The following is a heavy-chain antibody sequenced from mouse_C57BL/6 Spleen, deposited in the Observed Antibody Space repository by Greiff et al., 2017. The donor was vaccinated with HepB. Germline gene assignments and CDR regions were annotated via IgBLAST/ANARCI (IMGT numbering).Heavy chain of an antibody. CDR2: ISSGSSTI. V-gene: IGHV5-17*01. CDR1: GFTFSDYG. CDR3: ARGAYYSNYGVFDY. Sequence: DVKVEESGGGLVKPGGSLKLSCAASGFTFSDYGMHWVRQAPEKGLEWVAYISSGSSTIYYADTVKGRFTISRDNAKNTLFLQMTSLRSEDTAMYYCARGAYYSNYGVFDYWGQGTTLTVSS. D-gene: IGHD2-5*01. J-gene: IGHJ2*01.